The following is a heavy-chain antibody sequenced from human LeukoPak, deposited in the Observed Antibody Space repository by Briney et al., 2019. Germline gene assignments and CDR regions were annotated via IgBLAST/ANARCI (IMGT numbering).Heavy chain of an antibody. V-gene: IGHV4-34*01. CDR1: GGSFSGYY. J-gene: IGHJ4*02. Sequence: SETLSLTCAVYGGSFSGYYWSWIRQPPGKGLEWIGEINHSGSTSYNPSLKSRVTISVDTSKNQFSLKLSSVTAADTAVYYCARGRRLITMVRGVGQNYFDYWGQGTLVTVSS. D-gene: IGHD3-10*01. CDR3: ARGRRLITMVRGVGQNYFDY. CDR2: INHSGST.